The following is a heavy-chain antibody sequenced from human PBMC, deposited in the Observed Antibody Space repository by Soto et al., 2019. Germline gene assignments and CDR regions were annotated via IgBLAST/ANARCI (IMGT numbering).Heavy chain of an antibody. V-gene: IGHV3-30*18. Sequence: QVQLVESGGGVVQPGRSLRLSCAASGFTFSSYGMHWVRQAPGKGLEWVAVISYDGSNKYYADSVKGRFTISRDNSKNTLYLQMNSLRAEDTAVYYCAKDWYYYDSSGYYPPGFYYYYGMDVW. CDR1: GFTFSSYG. J-gene: IGHJ6*01. CDR3: AKDWYYYDSSGYYPPGFYYYYGMDV. CDR2: ISYDGSNK. D-gene: IGHD3-22*01.